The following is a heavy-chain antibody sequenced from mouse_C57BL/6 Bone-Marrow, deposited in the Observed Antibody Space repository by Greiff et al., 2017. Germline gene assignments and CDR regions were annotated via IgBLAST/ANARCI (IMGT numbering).Heavy chain of an antibody. CDR1: GFSFSSYA. Sequence: EVQLVQSGQGLVKPGGSLKLSCAASGFSFSSYAMSWVRQTPEKRLEWVAYISSGGDYIYYADTVKGRFTISRDNARNTLYLQMSSLKSEDTAMYYCTREEAMVGAYWGQGTLVTVSA. CDR2: ISSGGDYI. D-gene: IGHD2-1*01. CDR3: TREEAMVGAY. V-gene: IGHV5-9-1*02. J-gene: IGHJ3*01.